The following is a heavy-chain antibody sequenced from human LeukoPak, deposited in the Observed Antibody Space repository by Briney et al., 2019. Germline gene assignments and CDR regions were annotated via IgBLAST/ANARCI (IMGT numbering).Heavy chain of an antibody. V-gene: IGHV3-48*01. Sequence: GGSLRLSCAASGFTFSDYSMNWVRQAPGKGLEWVSYISTSSSNVYYADSVKGRFTISRDNAKKSLYLQMNSLRAEDTAVYYCARGGGRGGYNFGYWGQGTLVTVSS. J-gene: IGHJ4*02. CDR2: ISTSSSNV. D-gene: IGHD5-24*01. CDR3: ARGGGRGGYNFGY. CDR1: GFTFSDYS.